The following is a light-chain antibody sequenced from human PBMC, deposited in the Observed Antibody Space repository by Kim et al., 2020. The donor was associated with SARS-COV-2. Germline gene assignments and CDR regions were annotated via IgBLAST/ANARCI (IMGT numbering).Light chain of an antibody. CDR3: QQYGSSPYT. J-gene: IGKJ2*01. Sequence: EIVLTRSPGTLSLSPGERATLSCRASQSVSSSYLAWYQQKPGQAPRLLIYGASSRATGIPDRFSGSGSGTDFTLTINRLEPEDFAVYYCQQYGSSPYTFGQGTKLEI. CDR2: GAS. V-gene: IGKV3-20*01. CDR1: QSVSSSY.